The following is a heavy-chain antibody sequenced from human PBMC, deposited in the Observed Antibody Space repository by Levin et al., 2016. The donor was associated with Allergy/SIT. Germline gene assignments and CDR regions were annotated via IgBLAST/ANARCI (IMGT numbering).Heavy chain of an antibody. Sequence: VRQCPGKGLEWIGSIYYSGSTYYNPSLKSRTTISVDTSKNQFSLKLSSVTAADTAVYYCARRSYSNTGFFAYWGQGTLVTVSS. D-gene: IGHD3-10*01. CDR3: ARRSYSNTGFFAY. J-gene: IGHJ4*02. V-gene: IGHV4-39*01. CDR2: IYYSGST.